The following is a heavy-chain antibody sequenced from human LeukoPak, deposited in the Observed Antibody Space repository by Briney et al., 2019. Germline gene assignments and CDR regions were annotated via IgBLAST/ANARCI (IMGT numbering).Heavy chain of an antibody. D-gene: IGHD3-3*01. V-gene: IGHV1-18*03. CDR3: ARDLASRMSGVAHLTPDEGDT. Sequence: ASVKASCKASGYTFTSYGISWVRQAAGHGLEWMGWINPKSGDTDFAPNLRDRVTLTSDTSITTAYMEITSLTTDDIAVYYCARDLASRMSGVAHLTPDEGDTWGQGTLVTVSS. J-gene: IGHJ5*02. CDR2: INPKSGDT. CDR1: GYTFTSYG.